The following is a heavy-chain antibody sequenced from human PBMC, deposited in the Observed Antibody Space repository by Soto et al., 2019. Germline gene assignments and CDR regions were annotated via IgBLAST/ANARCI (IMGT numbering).Heavy chain of an antibody. J-gene: IGHJ6*02. D-gene: IGHD3-9*01. Sequence: PSETLSLTCTVSGGSISGSSYYWAWIRQPPGKGLEWIGNIFYSGSTYYNPSLKSRVTLSVDTSKNQFSLNLSSVTAADTAVYYCARRPRVVLVGSFSSYYGMDFRCQGLTVTV. CDR3: ARRPRVVLVGSFSSYYGMDF. CDR2: IFYSGST. CDR1: GGSISGSSYY. V-gene: IGHV4-39*01.